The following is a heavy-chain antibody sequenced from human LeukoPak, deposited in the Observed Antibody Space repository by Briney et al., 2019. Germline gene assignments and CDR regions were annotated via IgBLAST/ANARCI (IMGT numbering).Heavy chain of an antibody. Sequence: GGSLRLSCAVSGFTVSSNYMSWVRQAPGKGLEWVSVIYVGGTTGYADSVKGRFTISRDNSKNTVYLQMNSLRAEDTAVYYCASGTSISARIDYWGRGTLVTVSS. CDR2: IYVGGTT. CDR3: ASGTSISARIDY. J-gene: IGHJ4*02. V-gene: IGHV3-66*02. CDR1: GFTVSSNY. D-gene: IGHD6-6*01.